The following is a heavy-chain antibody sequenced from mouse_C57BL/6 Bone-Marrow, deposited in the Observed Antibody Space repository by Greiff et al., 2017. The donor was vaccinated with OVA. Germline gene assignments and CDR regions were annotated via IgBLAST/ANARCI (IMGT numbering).Heavy chain of an antibody. J-gene: IGHJ3*01. V-gene: IGHV1-81*01. Sequence: VQLQQSGAELARPGASVKLSCKASGYTFTSYGISWVKQRTGQGLEWIGEIYPRSGNTYYNEKFKGKATLTADKSSSTAYMELRSLTSEDSAVYFCARSYGNFAWFAYWGQGTLVTVSA. D-gene: IGHD2-1*01. CDR2: IYPRSGNT. CDR1: GYTFTSYG. CDR3: ARSYGNFAWFAY.